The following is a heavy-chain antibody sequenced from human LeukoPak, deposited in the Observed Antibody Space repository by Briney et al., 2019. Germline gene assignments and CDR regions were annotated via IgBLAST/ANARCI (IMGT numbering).Heavy chain of an antibody. V-gene: IGHV3-30-3*01. Sequence: GGSLRLSCAASGFTISNYAMQWVRQAPGKGLEWVAVISYDGSSKYYADSVKGRFTISRDNAKNSLYLQMNSLRAEDTAVYYCARDGTLFRPVDYWGQGTLVTVSS. J-gene: IGHJ4*02. CDR1: GFTISNYA. CDR3: ARDGTLFRPVDY. CDR2: ISYDGSSK. D-gene: IGHD3-9*01.